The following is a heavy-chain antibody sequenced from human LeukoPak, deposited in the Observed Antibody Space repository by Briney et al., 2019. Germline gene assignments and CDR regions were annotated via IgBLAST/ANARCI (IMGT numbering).Heavy chain of an antibody. V-gene: IGHV1-46*01. CDR2: INPSGGST. Sequence: ASVKVSCKASGYTFTSYYIHWVRQAPGQGLEWMGIINPSGGSTSYAQKFQGRVTMTRDTSTCTVYMELSSLRSEDTAVYYCARAVVAAADRGYYYGMDVWGKGTTVTVSS. CDR3: ARAVVAAADRGYYYGMDV. CDR1: GYTFTSYY. D-gene: IGHD6-13*01. J-gene: IGHJ6*04.